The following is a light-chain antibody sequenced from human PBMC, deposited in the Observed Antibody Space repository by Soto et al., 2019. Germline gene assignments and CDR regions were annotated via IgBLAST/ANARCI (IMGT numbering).Light chain of an antibody. J-gene: IGKJ2*01. Sequence: EIVLTQSPGTLSLSPGERATLSCRASQSVSSGYLAWYQQKPGQAPRLLIYGASTRATGIPARFSGSGSGTDFTLTISRLEPEDFAVYYCQHYDSSPPAYTFGQGTKLEIK. CDR3: QHYDSSPPAYT. CDR2: GAS. CDR1: QSVSSGY. V-gene: IGKV3-20*01.